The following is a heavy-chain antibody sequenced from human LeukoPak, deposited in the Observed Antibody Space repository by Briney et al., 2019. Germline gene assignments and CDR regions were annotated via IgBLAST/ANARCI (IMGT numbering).Heavy chain of an antibody. V-gene: IGHV3-23*01. Sequence: GGTLRLSCAGSGFTFSSYGMSWVRQAPGKGLEWASAISGSGGSTYYADSVKGRFTISRDNSKNTLYLQMNSLRAEDTAVYYCANALGYDSSGYYFSYCFDYWGQGTLVTVSS. D-gene: IGHD3-22*01. J-gene: IGHJ4*02. CDR3: ANALGYDSSGYYFSYCFDY. CDR1: GFTFSSYG. CDR2: ISGSGGST.